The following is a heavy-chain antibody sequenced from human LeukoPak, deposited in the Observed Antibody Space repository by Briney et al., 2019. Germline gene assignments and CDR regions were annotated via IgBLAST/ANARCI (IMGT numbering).Heavy chain of an antibody. Sequence: SETLSLTCTASGGSIRNSSYYWGWIRQPPGKGLEWIGSISYSGSTFYNPYLKSRVTISADTSNIQFSLKLTSVTAADTAVYFCARHSSYVSPVRYWGQGTLVTVSP. D-gene: IGHD3-10*02. CDR2: ISYSGST. CDR3: ARHSSYVSPVRY. CDR1: GGSIRNSSYY. J-gene: IGHJ4*02. V-gene: IGHV4-39*01.